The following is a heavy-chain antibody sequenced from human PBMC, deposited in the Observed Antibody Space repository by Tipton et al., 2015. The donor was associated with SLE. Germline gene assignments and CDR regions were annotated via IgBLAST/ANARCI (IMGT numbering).Heavy chain of an antibody. CDR3: ARGVPSLYDFRRGSWVGPFDT. Sequence: TLSLTCAVYGGSFSGYFWSWIRQPPGKGLEWIGYIYYTGTTSYNPALTSRVTISGDPSKNQFSLRLTSVTAADTAVYYCARGVPSLYDFRRGSWVGPFDTWGQGTLVTVSS. J-gene: IGHJ5*02. CDR2: IYYTGTT. CDR1: GGSFSGYF. V-gene: IGHV4-34*01. D-gene: IGHD3-3*01.